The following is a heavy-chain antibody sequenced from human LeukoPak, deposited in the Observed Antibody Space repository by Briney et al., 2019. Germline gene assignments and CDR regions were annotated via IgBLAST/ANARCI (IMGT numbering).Heavy chain of an antibody. Sequence: GGSLRLSCAASGFTFSNYGMHWVRQAPGKVLEWVANIKQDGSEKYYVDSVKGRFTISRDNAKNSLYLQMNSLRAEDTAVYYCARDRAYSSSRGGFDYWGQGTLVTVSS. CDR2: IKQDGSEK. V-gene: IGHV3-7*01. CDR3: ARDRAYSSSRGGFDY. D-gene: IGHD6-6*01. CDR1: GFTFSNYG. J-gene: IGHJ4*02.